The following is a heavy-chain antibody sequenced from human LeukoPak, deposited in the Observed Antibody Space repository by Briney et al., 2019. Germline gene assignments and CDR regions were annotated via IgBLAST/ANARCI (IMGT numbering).Heavy chain of an antibody. CDR3: AIFSCSSTSCYYGY. J-gene: IGHJ4*02. CDR1: GYTLTELS. CDR2: FEPEDGET. V-gene: IGHV1-24*01. Sequence: ASVKVSCKVSGYTLTELSMHWVRQAPGKGPEWMGGFEPEDGETIYAQKFQGRVTMTEDTSTDTAYMELSSLRSEDTAVYYCAIFSCSSTSCYYGYWGQGTLVTVSS. D-gene: IGHD2-2*01.